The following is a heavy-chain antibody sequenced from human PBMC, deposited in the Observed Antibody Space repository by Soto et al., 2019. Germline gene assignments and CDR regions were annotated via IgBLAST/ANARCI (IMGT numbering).Heavy chain of an antibody. CDR1: GGSISSYY. CDR3: ARDFNYDSSGPPDDY. J-gene: IGHJ4*02. Sequence: SETLSLTCTVSGGSISSYYWSWIRQPPGKGLEWIGYIYYSGSTNYNPSLKSRVTISVDTSKNQFSLKLSSVTAADTAVYYCARDFNYDSSGPPDDYWGQGTRVTVSS. V-gene: IGHV4-59*01. CDR2: IYYSGST. D-gene: IGHD3-22*01.